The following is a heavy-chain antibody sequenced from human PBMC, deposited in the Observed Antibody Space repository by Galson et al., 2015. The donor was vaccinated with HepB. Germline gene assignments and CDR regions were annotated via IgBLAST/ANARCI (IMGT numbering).Heavy chain of an antibody. V-gene: IGHV3-30*04. D-gene: IGHD5-24*01. Sequence: SLRLSCAASGFTFSSYAMHWVRQAPGKGLEWVAVISYDGSNKYYADSVKGRFTISRDNSKNTLYLQMNSLRAEDTAVYYCAKGGDGYLGYFDYWGQGTLVTVSS. CDR2: ISYDGSNK. CDR1: GFTFSSYA. J-gene: IGHJ4*02. CDR3: AKGGDGYLGYFDY.